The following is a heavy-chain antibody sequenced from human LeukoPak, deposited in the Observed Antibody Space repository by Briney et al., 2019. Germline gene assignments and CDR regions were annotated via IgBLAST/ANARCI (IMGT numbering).Heavy chain of an antibody. D-gene: IGHD5-18*01. CDR1: GFTFSSYE. CDR3: ARDLGYSYGYRTGGDY. V-gene: IGHV3-48*03. J-gene: IGHJ4*02. Sequence: GGSLRLSCAASGFTFSSYEMNWVRQAPGKGLEWVSYISSSGGTIYYADSVKGRFTISRDNAKNSLYLQMNSLRAEDTAVYYCARDLGYSYGYRTGGDYWGQGTLVTVSS. CDR2: ISSSGGTI.